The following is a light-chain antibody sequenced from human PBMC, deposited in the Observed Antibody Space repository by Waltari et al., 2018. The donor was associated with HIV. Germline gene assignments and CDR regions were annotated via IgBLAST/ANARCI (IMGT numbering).Light chain of an antibody. Sequence: QSALTQPASLSGSPGQSITISCSGTSSDVGSYNLVSWSQQHPGKVPKLIIYEVTKRPSDGSNRVSASKSGDTAFLTISGLQPEDEADYYCCSYAGVDTPVVFGGGTKLTVL. CDR2: EVT. J-gene: IGLJ2*01. CDR1: SSDVGSYNL. CDR3: CSYAGVDTPVV. V-gene: IGLV2-23*02.